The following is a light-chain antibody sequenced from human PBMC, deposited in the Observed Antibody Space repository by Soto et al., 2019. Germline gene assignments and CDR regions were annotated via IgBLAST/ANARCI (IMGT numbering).Light chain of an antibody. CDR1: ETVGND. J-gene: IGKJ4*01. Sequence: IVLTQSPATLSLSPGERATLSCRASETVGNDFAWYQQKPGQSPRLLIYVASKRATGIPARFSGSASGTDFTLTISRREPEDFAVYYCQERDNWPRGTFGGGTKVEI. CDR3: QERDNWPRGT. V-gene: IGKV3-11*01. CDR2: VAS.